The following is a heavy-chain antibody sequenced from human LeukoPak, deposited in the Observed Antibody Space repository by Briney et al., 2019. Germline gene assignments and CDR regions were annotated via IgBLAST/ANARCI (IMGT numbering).Heavy chain of an antibody. J-gene: IGHJ4*02. CDR1: GGSISSSSYY. CDR2: IYYSGST. Sequence: SETLSLTCTVSGGSISSSSYYWGWIRQPPGKGLEWIGSIYYSGSTYYNPSLKSRVTILVDTSKNQFSLKLSSVTAADTAVYYCTRDTYCSSTSCYRRIFDYWGQGTLVTVSS. CDR3: TRDTYCSSTSCYRRIFDY. D-gene: IGHD2-2*01. V-gene: IGHV4-39*07.